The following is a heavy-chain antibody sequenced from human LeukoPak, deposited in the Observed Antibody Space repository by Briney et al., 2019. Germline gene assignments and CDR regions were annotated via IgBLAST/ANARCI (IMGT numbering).Heavy chain of an antibody. Sequence: PGGSLRLSCAASGFTFSSYDMHWVRQATGKGLEWVSAIGTAGDPYYPGSVKGRFAISRENAKNSLYLQMNSLRAGDTAVYYCARAATFTYAFDIWGQGTMVTVSS. D-gene: IGHD2-15*01. V-gene: IGHV3-13*05. CDR2: IGTAGDP. J-gene: IGHJ3*02. CDR1: GFTFSSYD. CDR3: ARAATFTYAFDI.